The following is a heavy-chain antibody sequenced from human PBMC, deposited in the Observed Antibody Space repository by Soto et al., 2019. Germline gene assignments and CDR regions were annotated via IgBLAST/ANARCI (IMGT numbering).Heavy chain of an antibody. CDR1: GYTFTNFG. V-gene: IGHV1-18*01. CDR3: ARDFKRYSSPPGPLEY. D-gene: IGHD6-13*01. Sequence: ASVKVSCKASGYTFTNFGISWVRQAPGQGLEWMGWISAYNGNTNYAQNFQGRVTMTTDTSTSTAYMELRSLRSDDTAVYYCARDFKRYSSPPGPLEYWGLGTLVTVSS. J-gene: IGHJ4*02. CDR2: ISAYNGNT.